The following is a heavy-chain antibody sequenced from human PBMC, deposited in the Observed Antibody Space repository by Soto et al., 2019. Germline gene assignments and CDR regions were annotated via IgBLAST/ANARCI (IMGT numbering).Heavy chain of an antibody. CDR2: IGSSSVTI. V-gene: IGHV3-48*01. J-gene: IGHJ4*02. CDR3: ARRGPGTYFDY. D-gene: IGHD6-13*01. CDR1: GFTLSNYV. Sequence: PGGSLRLSCAASGFTLSNYVMNWVRQAPGKGLEWISCIGSSSVTIFHADSVKGRFTISRDSAKNSLYLQMNSLRAEDTAVYYCARRGPGTYFDYWGQGTLVTVSS.